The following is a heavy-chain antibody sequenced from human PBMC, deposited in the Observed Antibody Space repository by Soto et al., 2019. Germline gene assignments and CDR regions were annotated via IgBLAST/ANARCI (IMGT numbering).Heavy chain of an antibody. Sequence: GGSLRLSCAASGFTFSSYSMNWVRQAPGKGLEWVSYISSSSSTIYYADSVKGRFTISRDNAKNSLYLQMNSLRAEDTAVYYCASTPPTIYSLTTPHYWGQGTLVTVSS. V-gene: IGHV3-48*01. CDR3: ASTPPTIYSLTTPHY. D-gene: IGHD2-15*01. J-gene: IGHJ4*02. CDR2: ISSSSSTI. CDR1: GFTFSSYS.